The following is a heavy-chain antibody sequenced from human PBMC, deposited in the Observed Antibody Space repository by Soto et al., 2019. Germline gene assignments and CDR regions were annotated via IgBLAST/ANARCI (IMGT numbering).Heavy chain of an antibody. CDR3: AKDAKGPYTIFGVVITAIDYYYYGMDV. D-gene: IGHD3-3*01. V-gene: IGHV3-30*18. J-gene: IGHJ6*02. CDR1: GFTFSSYG. Sequence: GGSLRLSCAASGFTFSSYGMHWVRQAPGKGLEWVAVISYDGSNKYYADSVKGRFTISRDNSKNTLYLQMNSLRAEDTAVYYCAKDAKGPYTIFGVVITAIDYYYYGMDVWAKGPRSPSP. CDR2: ISYDGSNK.